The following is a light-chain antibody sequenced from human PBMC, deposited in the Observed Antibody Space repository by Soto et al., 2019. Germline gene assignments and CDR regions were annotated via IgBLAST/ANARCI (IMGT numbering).Light chain of an antibody. CDR1: QSISTY. V-gene: IGKV1-39*01. Sequence: DIQMTQSPYSLSASVGDTVTITCRASQSISTYLNWYQQKPGKAPELLIYAASSLQSGVPLRFTGSGSVTVFTITIISLQTEDFASYYCQRSYTTPLTFGGGTKVEIK. J-gene: IGKJ4*01. CDR3: QRSYTTPLT. CDR2: AAS.